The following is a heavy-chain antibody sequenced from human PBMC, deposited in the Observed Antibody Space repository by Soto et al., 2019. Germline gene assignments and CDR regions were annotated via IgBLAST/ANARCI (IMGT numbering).Heavy chain of an antibody. V-gene: IGHV3-30-3*02. CDR2: ISYDGSNK. CDR1: GFTFSSYA. CDR3: AKLRNNYYAPGDWFAP. Sequence: PGGSLRLSCAASGFTFSSYAMHWVRQAPGKGLEWVAVISYDGSNKYYADSVKGRFTISRDNSKNTLYLQMNSLRTEDTAVYYCAKLRNNYYAPGDWFAPWAQGNLDTGSS. J-gene: IGHJ5*02. D-gene: IGHD3-22*01.